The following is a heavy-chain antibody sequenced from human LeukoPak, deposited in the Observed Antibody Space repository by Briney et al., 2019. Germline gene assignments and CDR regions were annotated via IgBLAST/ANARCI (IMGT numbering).Heavy chain of an antibody. Sequence: ASVKVSCKASGYTFTSYYMHWVRPAPGQGLEWMGIINPSDGSTSYAQKFQGRVTMTRNTSISTAYMELSSLRSADTAVYYCARLVDSSSWHHDFWGQGTLVTVSS. CDR2: INPSDGST. CDR1: GYTFTSYY. CDR3: ARLVDSSSWHHDF. V-gene: IGHV1-46*01. J-gene: IGHJ4*02. D-gene: IGHD6-13*01.